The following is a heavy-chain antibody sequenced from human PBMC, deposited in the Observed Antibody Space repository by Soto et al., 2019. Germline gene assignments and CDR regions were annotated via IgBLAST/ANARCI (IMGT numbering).Heavy chain of an antibody. CDR1: GGSFSGYY. J-gene: IGHJ3*02. CDR2: INHSGST. D-gene: IGHD1-26*01. CDR3: ARGPPGGGSGAFDI. Sequence: SETLSLTCAVYGGSFSGYYWSWIRQPPGKGLEWIGEINHSGSTNYNPSLKSRVTISVDTSKNQFSLKLSSVTAADTAVYYGARGPPGGGSGAFDIWGQGTMVTVSS. V-gene: IGHV4-34*01.